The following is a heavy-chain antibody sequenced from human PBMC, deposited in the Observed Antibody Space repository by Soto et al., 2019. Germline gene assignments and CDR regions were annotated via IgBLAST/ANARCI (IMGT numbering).Heavy chain of an antibody. V-gene: IGHV3-23*01. CDR1: GFTFSSYA. D-gene: IGHD3-3*01. J-gene: IGHJ4*02. Sequence: PGGSLRLSCAASGFTFSSYAMSWVRQAPGKGLEWVSAISGSGGSTYYADSVKGRFTISRDNSKNTLYLQMNSLRAEDTAVYYCAKDYRSPRDFWSGYYLDYWGQGTLVTVSS. CDR2: ISGSGGST. CDR3: AKDYRSPRDFWSGYYLDY.